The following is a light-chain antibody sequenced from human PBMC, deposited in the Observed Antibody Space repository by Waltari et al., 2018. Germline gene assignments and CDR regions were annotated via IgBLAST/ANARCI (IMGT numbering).Light chain of an antibody. Sequence: EIVLTQSPATLSMSPGERATLSCRASQSVNKYLAWYQQRPGQAPRLPIYDASNRATGIPARFSGSGSGTEFTLTISSLEPEDFALYYCQHRGTWPLSFGPGTTV. V-gene: IGKV3-11*01. CDR1: QSVNKY. CDR2: DAS. J-gene: IGKJ3*01. CDR3: QHRGTWPLS.